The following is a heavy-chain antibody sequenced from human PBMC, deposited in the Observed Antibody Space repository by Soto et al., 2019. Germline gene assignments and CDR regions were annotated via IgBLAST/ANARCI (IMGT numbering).Heavy chain of an antibody. V-gene: IGHV4-61*08. CDR2: IYYSGGT. CDR3: MREQSDDNYFDP. Sequence: SETLSLTSTVSGAALSSGGYFYTWVRRPPGKGLEWLGYIYYSGGTNYNPSLKSRVTISLDKSKSQFSLRLISVTAADTAVYYCMREQSDDNYFDPWCQGPLVSVSS. CDR1: GAALSSGGYF. J-gene: IGHJ5*02. D-gene: IGHD6-19*01.